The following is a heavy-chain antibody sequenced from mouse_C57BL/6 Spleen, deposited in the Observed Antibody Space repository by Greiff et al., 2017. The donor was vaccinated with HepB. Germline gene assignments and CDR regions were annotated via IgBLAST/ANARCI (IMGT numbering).Heavy chain of an antibody. V-gene: IGHV1-64*01. CDR2: IHPNSGST. CDR3: ARGVTGYFDV. D-gene: IGHD2-1*01. Sequence: VQLQQPGAELVKPGASVKLSCKASGYTSTSYWMHWVKQRPGQGLEWIGMIHPNSGSTNYNEKFKSKATLTVDKSSSTAYMQLSSLTSEDAAVYYCARGVTGYFDVWGTGTTVTVSS. J-gene: IGHJ1*03. CDR1: GYTSTSYW.